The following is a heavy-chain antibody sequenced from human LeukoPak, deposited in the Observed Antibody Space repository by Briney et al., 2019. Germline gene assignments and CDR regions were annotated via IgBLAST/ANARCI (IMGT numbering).Heavy chain of an antibody. J-gene: IGHJ3*02. CDR2: IRYDGSNK. D-gene: IGHD3-3*01. Sequence: PGGSLRLSCAASGFTFSSYGMHWVRQAPGKGLEWVGFIRYDGSNKYYADSVKGRLTISRDNSKNTLYLQMNSLRAEDTAVYYCAKDSITIFGVALDAFDIWGQGTMVTVSS. CDR1: GFTFSSYG. V-gene: IGHV3-30*02. CDR3: AKDSITIFGVALDAFDI.